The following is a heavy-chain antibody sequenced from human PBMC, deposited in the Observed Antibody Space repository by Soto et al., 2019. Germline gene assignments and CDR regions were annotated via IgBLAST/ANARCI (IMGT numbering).Heavy chain of an antibody. D-gene: IGHD2-8*01. Sequence: ASVKVSCKASGCTFTGHYIHWVRQAPGQGLEWMGWINPKSGGTSTAQKFQGWVTMTTDTSISTASMELTRLTSDDTAIYYCARGDSTDCSNGVCSFFYNHDMDVWGQGTTVTVSS. J-gene: IGHJ6*02. CDR3: ARGDSTDCSNGVCSFFYNHDMDV. CDR1: GCTFTGHY. V-gene: IGHV1-2*04. CDR2: INPKSGGT.